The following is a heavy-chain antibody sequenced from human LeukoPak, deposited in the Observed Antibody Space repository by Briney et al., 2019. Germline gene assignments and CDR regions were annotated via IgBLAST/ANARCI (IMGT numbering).Heavy chain of an antibody. CDR2: IVVGSGNT. Sequence: SVKVSCKASGFTFTSSAVQWVRQARGQRLEWIGWIVVGSGNTNYAQKFQERVTITRDMSTSTAYMELSSLRSEDTAVYYCAANYYGSGSFNAFDIWGQGAMVTVSS. D-gene: IGHD3-10*01. CDR1: GFTFTSSA. CDR3: AANYYGSGSFNAFDI. V-gene: IGHV1-58*01. J-gene: IGHJ3*02.